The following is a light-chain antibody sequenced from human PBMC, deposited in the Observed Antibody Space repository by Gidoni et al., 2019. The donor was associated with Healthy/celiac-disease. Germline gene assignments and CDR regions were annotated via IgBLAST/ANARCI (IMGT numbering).Light chain of an antibody. Sequence: SYELTQPPSVSVSLGQMARITCSGEAVPKKYAYWYQQKPGQFPVLVIYKDSERPSGIPERFSGSSTGTIVTLTISGVQAEDEADYYCLSADSSGVFGGGTKLTVL. CDR2: KDS. J-gene: IGLJ2*01. CDR1: AVPKKY. CDR3: LSADSSGV. V-gene: IGLV3-16*01.